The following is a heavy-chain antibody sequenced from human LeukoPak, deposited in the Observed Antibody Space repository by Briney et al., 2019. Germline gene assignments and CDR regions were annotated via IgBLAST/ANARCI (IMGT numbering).Heavy chain of an antibody. Sequence: TTSETLSLTCTVSGGSISSSSYYWGWIRQPPGKGLEWIGSIYYSGSTYYNPSLKSRATISVDTSKNQFSLKLSSVTAADTAVYFCARGRVSSSTWHSTYYYYFYMDVWGKGTTVTVSS. D-gene: IGHD4-11*01. CDR1: GGSISSSSYY. J-gene: IGHJ6*03. CDR3: ARGRVSSSTWHSTYYYYFYMDV. V-gene: IGHV4-39*07. CDR2: IYYSGST.